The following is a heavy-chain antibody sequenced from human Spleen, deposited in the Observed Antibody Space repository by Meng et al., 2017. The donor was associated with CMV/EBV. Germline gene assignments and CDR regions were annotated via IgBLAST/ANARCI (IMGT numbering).Heavy chain of an antibody. CDR2: IYSGGSST. CDR1: GYSFTSYA. D-gene: IGHD5-18*01. J-gene: IGHJ3*02. CDR3: AKDRGSGSYGYAFDI. V-gene: IGHV3-23*03. Sequence: GESLKISCKGSGYSFTSYAMSWVRQAPGKGLEWVSVIYSGGSSTYYADSVKGRFTISRDNSKNTLYLQMNSLRAEDTAVYYCAKDRGSGSYGYAFDIWGQGTMVTVSS.